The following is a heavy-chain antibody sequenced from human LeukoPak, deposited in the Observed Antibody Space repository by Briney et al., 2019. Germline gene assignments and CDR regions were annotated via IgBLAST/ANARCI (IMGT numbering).Heavy chain of an antibody. CDR1: GFTFSSYA. CDR2: ISGSASST. J-gene: IGHJ4*02. D-gene: IGHD2-15*01. CDR3: AKEAVRDMVYDY. Sequence: GGSLRLSCAAAGFTFSSYAMSWVRQAPGKGLEWVSAISGSASSTYYADSVKGRFTISRDNSKNTLYLKMNSLRADDTAVYYCAKEAVRDMVYDYWGQGTLVIVSS. V-gene: IGHV3-23*01.